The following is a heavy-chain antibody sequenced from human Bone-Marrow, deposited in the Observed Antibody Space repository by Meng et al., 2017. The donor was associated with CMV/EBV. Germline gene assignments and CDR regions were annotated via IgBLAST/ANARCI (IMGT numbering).Heavy chain of an antibody. CDR2: IYYSGST. CDR3: ARVDPDNWGSFWFDP. J-gene: IGHJ5*02. D-gene: IGHD7-27*01. V-gene: IGHV4-59*01. Sequence: SDTLSLTCTVSGGSISNYYWSWIRQHPGKGLEWIGYIYYSGSTNYNPSLKSRVTITVDTSKNQFSLKLSSVTAADTAGYYCARVDPDNWGSFWFDPWGQGNLVNVAS. CDR1: GGSISNYY.